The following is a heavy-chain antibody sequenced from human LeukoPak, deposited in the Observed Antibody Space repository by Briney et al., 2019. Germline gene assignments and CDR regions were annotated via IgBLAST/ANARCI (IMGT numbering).Heavy chain of an antibody. CDR1: GFTFNRYW. J-gene: IGHJ4*02. CDR2: ILNDGGST. D-gene: IGHD5-18*01. CDR3: VRHNYGYDY. V-gene: IGHV3-74*01. Sequence: PGGSLRLSCAASGFTFNRYWMHWVRLAPGEGPVWVAHILNDGGSTSYADSVKGRFTISRDNAKNTLSLQMNSLRAEDTAVYYCVRHNYGYDYWGQGTPVTVSS.